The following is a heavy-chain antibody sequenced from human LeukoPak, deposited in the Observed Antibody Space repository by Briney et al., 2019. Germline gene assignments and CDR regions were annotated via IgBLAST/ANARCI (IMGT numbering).Heavy chain of an antibody. CDR1: GFTFSSYW. CDR2: IKSDGSST. CDR3: ASGRWSDYLDY. D-gene: IGHD3-3*01. J-gene: IGHJ4*02. V-gene: IGHV3-74*01. Sequence: GGSLRLSCAVSGFTFSSYWMHWVRQTPGKGLVWVSRIKSDGSSTSHADSVKGRFTISRDNAKNTLYVQMNSLRGEDTAVYYCASGRWSDYLDYWGQGTLVTVSS.